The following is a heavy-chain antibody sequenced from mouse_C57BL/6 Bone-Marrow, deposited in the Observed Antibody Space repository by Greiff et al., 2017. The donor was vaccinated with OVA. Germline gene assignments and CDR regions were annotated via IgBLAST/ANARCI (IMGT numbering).Heavy chain of an antibody. J-gene: IGHJ3*01. Sequence: VQLQQPGAELVKPGASVKLSCKASGYTFTSYWMQWVKQRPGQGLEWIGEIDPSDSYTNYNQKFKGKATLTVDTSSSTAYMQLSSLTSEDSAVYYGAISTMVTDPVAYWGQGTLVTVSA. V-gene: IGHV1-50*01. CDR1: GYTFTSYW. CDR2: IDPSDSYT. D-gene: IGHD2-2*01. CDR3: AISTMVTDPVAY.